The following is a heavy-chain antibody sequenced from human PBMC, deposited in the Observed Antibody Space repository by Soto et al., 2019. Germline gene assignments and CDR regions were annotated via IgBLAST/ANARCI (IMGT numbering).Heavy chain of an antibody. CDR2: MKYDGSTT. CDR3: ARGIRNYYGVDV. J-gene: IGHJ6*02. CDR1: GCTFTTHL. Sequence: GGSLRLSCVASGCTFTTHLMHWVRQAPGKGLVWVSRMKYDGSTTNYADSVKGRFTISRDNAKNTVYLQMDSLRAEDTGMYYCARGIRNYYGVDVWGQGTTVTVSS. D-gene: IGHD5-18*01. V-gene: IGHV3-74*01.